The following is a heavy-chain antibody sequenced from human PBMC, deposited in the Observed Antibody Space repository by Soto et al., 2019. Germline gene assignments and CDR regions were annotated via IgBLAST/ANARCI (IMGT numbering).Heavy chain of an antibody. J-gene: IGHJ6*02. Sequence: QVQLVESGGGVVQPGRSLRLSCAASGFTFSSYGMHWVRQAPGKGLEWVAVISYDGSNKYYADSVKGRFTLSRDNSKNTLYLQMNRLRAEDTAVYYCAKYWYPMHDEPYYYYYGMDVWGQGTTVTVSS. CDR2: ISYDGSNK. V-gene: IGHV3-30*18. CDR3: AKYWYPMHDEPYYYYYGMDV. D-gene: IGHD2-8*02. CDR1: GFTFSSYG.